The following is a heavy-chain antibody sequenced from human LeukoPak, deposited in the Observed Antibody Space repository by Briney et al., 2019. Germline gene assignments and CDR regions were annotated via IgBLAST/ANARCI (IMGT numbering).Heavy chain of an antibody. J-gene: IGHJ4*02. V-gene: IGHV3-33*01. CDR3: ARDRGAYIDY. CDR2: IWNDESNK. Sequence: GRSLRLLCAMSGYFFSSYCMHWVRQAPGKALECVGVIWNDESNKYYADSVKGRITTSRDNSKNTLYLHMNSLRADDAAVEYCARDRGAYIDYWGQGTLVTVSS. D-gene: IGHD4-17*01. CDR1: GYFFSSYC.